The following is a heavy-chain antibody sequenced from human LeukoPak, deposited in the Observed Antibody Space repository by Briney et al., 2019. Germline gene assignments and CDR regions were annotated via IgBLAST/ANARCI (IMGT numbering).Heavy chain of an antibody. D-gene: IGHD6-19*01. V-gene: IGHV4-59*11. CDR3: ARATGESSGWSSFDY. CDR1: GGSISPHY. Sequence: PSETLSLTCTISGGSISPHYWSWIRQPPGKGLEWIGYIYYSGSTNYNPSLKSRVTISVDTSKNQFSLKLSSVTAADTAVYYCARATGESSGWSSFDYWGQGTLVTVSS. J-gene: IGHJ4*02. CDR2: IYYSGST.